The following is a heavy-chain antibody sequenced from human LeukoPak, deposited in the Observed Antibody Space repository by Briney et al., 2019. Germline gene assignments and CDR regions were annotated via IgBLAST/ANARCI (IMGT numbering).Heavy chain of an antibody. CDR3: ARSPHVGDAFDI. CDR1: GGSISSYY. V-gene: IGHV4-59*01. Sequence: KASETLSLTCTVSGGSISSYYWSWIRQPPGKGLEWIGYFYYSGSTNYNPSLKSRVTISVDTSKNQFSLKLSSVTAADTAVYYCARSPHVGDAFDIWGQGTMVTVSS. D-gene: IGHD1-26*01. J-gene: IGHJ3*02. CDR2: FYYSGST.